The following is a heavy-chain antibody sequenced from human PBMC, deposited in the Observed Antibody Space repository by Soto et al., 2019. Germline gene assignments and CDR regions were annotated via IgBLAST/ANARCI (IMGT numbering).Heavy chain of an antibody. V-gene: IGHV4-39*01. Sequence: QLQLQESGPGLVKPSETLSLTCTVSGGSISSSSYYWGWIRQPPGKGLEWIGSIYYSGSTYYNPSLKSRVTISVDTSKNQFSLKLSSVTAADTAVYYCASVSDYSSGWYSPYYYYGMDVWGQGTTVTVSS. CDR2: IYYSGST. J-gene: IGHJ6*02. CDR1: GGSISSSSYY. D-gene: IGHD6-19*01. CDR3: ASVSDYSSGWYSPYYYYGMDV.